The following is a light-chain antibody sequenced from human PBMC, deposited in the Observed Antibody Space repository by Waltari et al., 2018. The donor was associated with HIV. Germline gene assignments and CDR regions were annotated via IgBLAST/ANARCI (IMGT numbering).Light chain of an antibody. CDR1: QSLLRGNGYNY. Sequence: DIVMTQSPLSLPVTPGEPASISCRSSQSLLRGNGYNYLHWYLQKPGQSPQLLIYLGSNRASGVPDRFTGSGSGTYFTLKITRVEAEDVGDYFCMQALQTPTFGGGTKVEIK. V-gene: IGKV2-28*01. CDR2: LGS. CDR3: MQALQTPT. J-gene: IGKJ4*01.